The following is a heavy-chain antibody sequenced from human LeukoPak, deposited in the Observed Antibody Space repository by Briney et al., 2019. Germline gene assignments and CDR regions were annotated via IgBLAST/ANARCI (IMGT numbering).Heavy chain of an antibody. J-gene: IGHJ4*02. CDR2: ISYDGSNK. CDR1: GFTFSSYA. Sequence: GRSLRLSCAASGFTFSSYAMHWVRQAPGKGLEWVAVISYDGSNKYYADSVKGRFTISRDNSKSTLYLQMNSLRAEDTAVYYCASEPRITIFGVVGYWGQGTLVTVSS. V-gene: IGHV3-30-3*01. D-gene: IGHD3-3*01. CDR3: ASEPRITIFGVVGY.